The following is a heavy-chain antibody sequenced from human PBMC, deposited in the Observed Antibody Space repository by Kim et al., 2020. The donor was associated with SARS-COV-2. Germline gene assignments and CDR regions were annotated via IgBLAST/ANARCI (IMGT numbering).Heavy chain of an antibody. J-gene: IGHJ5*02. CDR1: GGSISSYY. D-gene: IGHD3-22*01. V-gene: IGHV4-59*08. CDR3: ARRIANYYDSSGYHLEWFDP. CDR2: IYYSGST. Sequence: SETLSLTCTVSGGSISSYYWSWIRQPPGKGLEWIGYIYYSGSTNYNPSLKSRVTISVDTSKNQFSLKLSSVTAADTAVYYCARRIANYYDSSGYHLEWFDPWGQGTLVTVSS.